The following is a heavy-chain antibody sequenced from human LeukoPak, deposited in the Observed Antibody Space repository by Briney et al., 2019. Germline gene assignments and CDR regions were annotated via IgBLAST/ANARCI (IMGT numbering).Heavy chain of an antibody. CDR1: GFTFSSYW. V-gene: IGHV3-7*03. Sequence: GGSLRLSCAASGFTFSSYWMSWVRQAPGKVLEWVANIKQDGSEKYYVDSVKGRFTISRDNAKNSLYLQMNSLRAEDTAVYYCARDILTGYYVYYYYYGMDVWGKGTTVTVSS. CDR2: IKQDGSEK. J-gene: IGHJ6*04. D-gene: IGHD3-9*01. CDR3: ARDILTGYYVYYYYYGMDV.